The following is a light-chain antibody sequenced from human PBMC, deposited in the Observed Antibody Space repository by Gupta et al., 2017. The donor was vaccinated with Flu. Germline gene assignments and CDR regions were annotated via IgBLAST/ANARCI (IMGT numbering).Light chain of an antibody. CDR1: SRDVGGYNY. Sequence: SITISCSGSSRDVGGYNYVNWYQQYPGRAPNLILSEVNMRTAGVSHSFSVSKSGNTASLSISGLKMEDEANYYCISYTSSKTLVFGGGTKVTV. V-gene: IGLV2-14*01. CDR3: ISYTSSKTLV. J-gene: IGLJ2*01. CDR2: EVN.